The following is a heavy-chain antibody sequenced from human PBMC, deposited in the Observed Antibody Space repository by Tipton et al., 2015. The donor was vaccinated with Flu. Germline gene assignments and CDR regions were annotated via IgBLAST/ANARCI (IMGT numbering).Heavy chain of an antibody. CDR1: GGSISSYY. J-gene: IGHJ6*02. CDR3: ARDLWNDRRAYYYYGVDV. V-gene: IGHV4-59*12. CDR2: IYYSGTT. D-gene: IGHD1-1*01. Sequence: LRLSCTVSGGSISSYYWSWIRQPPGKGLEWIGYIYYSGTTYYNPSLKSRVTISVDSSKNEFSLTLASLTAADTAVYYCARDLWNDRRAYYYYGVDVWGQGTTVTVSS.